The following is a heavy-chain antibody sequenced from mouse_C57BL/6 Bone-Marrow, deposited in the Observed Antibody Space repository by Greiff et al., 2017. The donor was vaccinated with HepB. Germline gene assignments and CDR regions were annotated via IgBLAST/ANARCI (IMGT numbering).Heavy chain of an antibody. CDR2: ISYSGST. CDR3: ARDGVGLWYFDV. V-gene: IGHV3-1*01. J-gene: IGHJ1*03. D-gene: IGHD1-1*02. CDR1: GYSITSGYD. Sequence: EVQLVESGPGMVKPSQSLSLTCTVTGYSITSGYDWHWIRHFPGNKLEWMGYISYSGSTNYNPSLKSRISITHDTSKNHFFLKLNAVTTEDTATYDCARDGVGLWYFDVGGTGTTVTVSS.